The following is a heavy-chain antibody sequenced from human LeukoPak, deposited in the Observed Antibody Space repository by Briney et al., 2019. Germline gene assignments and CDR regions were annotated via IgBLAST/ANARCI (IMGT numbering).Heavy chain of an antibody. J-gene: IGHJ4*02. D-gene: IGHD3-22*01. Sequence: ASVKVSCKASGYTFTSYYMHWVRQAPGQGLEWMGIINPSGGSTSYAQKFQGRVTMTRDTSTSTVHMELSSLRSEDTAVYYCARDPPIQQDSSDSSGYYPRYYFDYWGQGTLVTVSS. CDR2: INPSGGST. CDR1: GYTFTSYY. CDR3: ARDPPIQQDSSDSSGYYPRYYFDY. V-gene: IGHV1-46*01.